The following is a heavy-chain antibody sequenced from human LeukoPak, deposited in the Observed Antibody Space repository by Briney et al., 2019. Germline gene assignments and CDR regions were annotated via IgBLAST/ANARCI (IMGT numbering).Heavy chain of an antibody. CDR2: FDPEDGET. D-gene: IGHD5-12*01. CDR1: GFTFSSYA. J-gene: IGHJ4*02. V-gene: IGHV1-24*01. Sequence: GGSLRLSCAASGFTFSSYAMSWVRQAPGKGLEWMGGFDPEDGETIYAQKFQGRVTMTEDTSTDTAYMELSSLRSEDTAVYYCATAGYSGYDHDYWGQGTLVTVSS. CDR3: ATAGYSGYDHDY.